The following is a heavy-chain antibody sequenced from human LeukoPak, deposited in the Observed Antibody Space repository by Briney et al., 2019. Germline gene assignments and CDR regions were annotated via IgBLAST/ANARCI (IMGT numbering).Heavy chain of an antibody. D-gene: IGHD1-1*01. V-gene: IGHV1-24*01. CDR1: GHTLTELS. J-gene: IGHJ4*02. Sequence: ASVKVSCKVSGHTLTELSMLWLRQAPGKGLEWMGRLGPEDGEIIYAQKFQGRVTLTEDTSTDTAYMELSSLRSEDTAAYYCATDATGRAIIDDWGQGTPVTVSS. CDR3: ATDATGRAIIDD. CDR2: LGPEDGEI.